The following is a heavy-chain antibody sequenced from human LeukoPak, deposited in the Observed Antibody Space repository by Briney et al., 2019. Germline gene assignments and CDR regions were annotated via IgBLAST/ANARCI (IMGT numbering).Heavy chain of an antibody. D-gene: IGHD5-12*01. V-gene: IGHV3-48*03. Sequence: GGSLRLSCAASGFTFSSYEMNWVRQAPGKGLEWVSYISSSGSTIYYADSVKGRFTISRDNAKNSLYLQMNSLRAEDTAVYYCASQGGSSGYSGYDFDYWGQGTLVTVSS. J-gene: IGHJ4*02. CDR3: ASQGGSSGYSGYDFDY. CDR2: ISSSGSTI. CDR1: GFTFSSYE.